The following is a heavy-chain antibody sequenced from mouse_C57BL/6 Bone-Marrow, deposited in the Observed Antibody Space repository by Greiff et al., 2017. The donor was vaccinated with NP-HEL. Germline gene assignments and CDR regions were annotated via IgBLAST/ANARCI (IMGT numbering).Heavy chain of an antibody. CDR1: GYTFTSYW. V-gene: IGHV1-72*01. J-gene: IGHJ1*03. D-gene: IGHD2-2*01. CDR3: AREGIWLRRGYWYFDV. CDR2: IDPNSGGT. Sequence: QVQLQQPGAELVKPGASVKLSCKASGYTFTSYWMHWVKQRPGRGLEWIGRIDPNSGGTKYNEKFKSKATLTVDKPSSTAYMQLSSLTSEDSAVDYCAREGIWLRRGYWYFDVWGTGTTVTVSS.